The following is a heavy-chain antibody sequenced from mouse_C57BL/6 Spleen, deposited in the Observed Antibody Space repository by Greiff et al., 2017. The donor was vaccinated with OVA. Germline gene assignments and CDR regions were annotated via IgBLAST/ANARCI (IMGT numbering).Heavy chain of an antibody. J-gene: IGHJ4*01. CDR2: INPSNGGT. V-gene: IGHV1-53*01. CDR3: ARGVSYLPIDY. CDR1: GYTFTSYW. D-gene: IGHD5-1*01. Sequence: QVQLQQPGTELVKPGASVKLSCKASGYTFTSYWMHWVKQRPGQGLEWIGNINPSNGGTNYNEKFKGKATLTGDKSSSTAYMQLSSLTSEDTAVYYCARGVSYLPIDYWGPGTPVTVSS.